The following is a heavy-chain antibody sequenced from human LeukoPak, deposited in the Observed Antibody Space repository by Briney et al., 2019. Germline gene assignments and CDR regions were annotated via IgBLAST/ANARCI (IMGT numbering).Heavy chain of an antibody. D-gene: IGHD1-26*01. J-gene: IGHJ4*02. CDR1: GGTFSSYA. V-gene: IGHV1-69*05. CDR3: ARVGVGATSPFGY. CDR2: IIPIFGTA. Sequence: SVKVSCKASGGTFSSYAISWVRQAPGQGLEWMGRIIPIFGTANYAQKFQGRVTITTDESTSTAYMELSSLRSEETAAYNAARVGVGATSPFGYWGQGTLVTVSS.